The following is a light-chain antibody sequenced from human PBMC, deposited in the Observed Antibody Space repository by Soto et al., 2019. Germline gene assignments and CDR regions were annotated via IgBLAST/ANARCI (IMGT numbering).Light chain of an antibody. V-gene: IGKV1-39*01. J-gene: IGKJ3*01. CDR1: QNINTY. CDR2: DAA. CDR3: QQTSSAPFT. Sequence: DIQMTQSPYSLSAAVGDRVTITCRASQNINTYLNWYQQKPGKAPKLLIFDAASLQSGVPSRFSGSGSRTDFTLAITSLQPEDCATYYCQQTSSAPFTFGPGTKVDI.